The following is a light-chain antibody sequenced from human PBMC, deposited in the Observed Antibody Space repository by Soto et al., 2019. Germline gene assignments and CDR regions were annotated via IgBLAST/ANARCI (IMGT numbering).Light chain of an antibody. CDR2: GNI. CDR3: QSYDTSLGASV. Sequence: QSVLTQPPSVSGAPGQRVTISCTGSSSNIGAGYDVHWYQQLPGTAPKLLIYGNIDRPSGVPDRFSGSKSGTSASLATTGLQAEDEADYYCQSYDTSLGASVFGTGTKLTVL. CDR1: SSNIGAGYD. J-gene: IGLJ1*01. V-gene: IGLV1-40*01.